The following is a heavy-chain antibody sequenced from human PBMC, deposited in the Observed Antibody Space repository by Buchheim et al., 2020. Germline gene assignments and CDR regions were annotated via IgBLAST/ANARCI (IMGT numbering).Heavy chain of an antibody. CDR1: GGSISSGDYY. Sequence: QVQLQESGPGLVKPSQTLSLTCTVSGGSISSGDYYWSWIRQPAGKGLEWIGRIYTSGSTDYNPSLESRVPISVDTSKNQFSLKLSSVTAADTALYYCARTTTTASLFDYWGQGTL. CDR2: IYTSGST. D-gene: IGHD1-26*01. CDR3: ARTTTTASLFDY. J-gene: IGHJ4*02. V-gene: IGHV4-61*02.